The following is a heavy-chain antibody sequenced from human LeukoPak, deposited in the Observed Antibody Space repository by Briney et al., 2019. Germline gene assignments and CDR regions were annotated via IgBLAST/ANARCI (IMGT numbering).Heavy chain of an antibody. D-gene: IGHD2-15*01. Sequence: PSETLSLTCTVSGGSISSYYWSWVRQPPGKGLEWIGYIYYSGSTNYNPSLKSRVTISVDTSKNQFSLKLSSVTAADTAVYYCARVMSRGWAFDIWGQGTMDTVSS. CDR2: IYYSGST. J-gene: IGHJ3*02. CDR1: GGSISSYY. V-gene: IGHV4-59*01. CDR3: ARVMSRGWAFDI.